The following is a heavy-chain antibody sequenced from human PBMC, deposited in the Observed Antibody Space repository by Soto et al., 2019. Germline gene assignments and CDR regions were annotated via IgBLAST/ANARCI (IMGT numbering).Heavy chain of an antibody. Sequence: QVRLQESGPGLVRPSQTLSLTCTVSGDSISSGGYYCSWIRQLPGKGLEWIGFIYYSGSTFYNPSLRSRVTMSADASKNQISLKLSSVTAADTAVYYCATTKTPHVRNGMDVWGQGTTVTVSS. CDR1: GDSISSGGYY. CDR3: ATTKTPHVRNGMDV. J-gene: IGHJ6*02. D-gene: IGHD1-1*01. CDR2: IYYSGST. V-gene: IGHV4-31*04.